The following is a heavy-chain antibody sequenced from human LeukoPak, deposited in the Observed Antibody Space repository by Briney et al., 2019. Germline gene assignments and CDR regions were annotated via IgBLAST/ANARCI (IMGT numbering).Heavy chain of an antibody. CDR3: ARDMSPWESRNPDAFDI. CDR2: IYSGGST. J-gene: IGHJ3*02. CDR1: GFIVSSNY. D-gene: IGHD1-26*01. Sequence: GGSLRLSCAASGFIVSSNYMSWVRQAPGKGLEWVSVIYSGGSTYYLDSVKGRFTISRDNSKNTLYLQMNSLRAEDTAVYYCARDMSPWESRNPDAFDIWGQGTMVTVSS. V-gene: IGHV3-53*01.